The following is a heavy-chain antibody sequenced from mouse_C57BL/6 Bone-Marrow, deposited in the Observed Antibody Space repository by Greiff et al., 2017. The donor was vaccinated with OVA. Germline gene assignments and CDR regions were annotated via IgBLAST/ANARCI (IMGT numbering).Heavy chain of an antibody. CDR1: GYTFTDYE. CDR3: TRVPGFAY. J-gene: IGHJ3*01. CDR2: IDPETGGT. Sequence: VKLMESGAELVMPGASVTLSCKASGYTFTDYEMHWVKQTPVHGLEWIGAIDPETGGTAYNQKFKGKAILTADKSSSTAYMELRSLTSEDSAVYYCTRVPGFAYWGQGTLVTVSA. V-gene: IGHV1-15*01.